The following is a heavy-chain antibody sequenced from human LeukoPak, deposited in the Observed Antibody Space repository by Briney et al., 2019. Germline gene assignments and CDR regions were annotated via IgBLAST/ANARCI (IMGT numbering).Heavy chain of an antibody. CDR1: GFTFSSYS. CDR2: FSVSDKTT. J-gene: IGHJ4*02. Sequence: SGGSLRLSCAASGFTFSSYSMNWVRQAPGKGLEWVSGFSVSDKTTYYADSVKGRFIISRDNSENTLYLQIKSLRAEDTAVYYCAKDPSMYDGDYIIRWGQGTLVIVSS. V-gene: IGHV3-23*01. CDR3: AKDPSMYDGDYIIR. D-gene: IGHD4-17*01.